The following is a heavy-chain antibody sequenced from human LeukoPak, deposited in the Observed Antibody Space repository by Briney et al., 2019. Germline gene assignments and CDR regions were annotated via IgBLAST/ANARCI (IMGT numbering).Heavy chain of an antibody. CDR2: INTNTGNP. Sequence: RASVQVSCQASGYTFTSYAMNWVRQAPGQGLEWMGWINTNTGNPTYPQGFTGRFVFSLDTSVSTAYLQISSLKAEDTAVYYCARDSVAYFDYWGQGTLVTVSS. D-gene: IGHD3-10*01. CDR1: GYTFTSYA. V-gene: IGHV7-4-1*02. CDR3: ARDSVAYFDY. J-gene: IGHJ4*02.